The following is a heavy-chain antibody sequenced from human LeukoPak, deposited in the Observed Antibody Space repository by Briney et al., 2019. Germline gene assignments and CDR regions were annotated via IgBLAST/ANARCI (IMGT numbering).Heavy chain of an antibody. V-gene: IGHV1-69*13. Sequence: GASVKVSCKASGGTFSSYAISWVRQAPGQGLEWMGGIIPIFGTANYAQKFQGRVTITADESTSTAYMELSSLRSEDTAVYYCATDPIHDYGDYGAFDPWGQGTLVTVSS. CDR1: GGTFSSYA. J-gene: IGHJ5*02. D-gene: IGHD4-17*01. CDR2: IIPIFGTA. CDR3: ATDPIHDYGDYGAFDP.